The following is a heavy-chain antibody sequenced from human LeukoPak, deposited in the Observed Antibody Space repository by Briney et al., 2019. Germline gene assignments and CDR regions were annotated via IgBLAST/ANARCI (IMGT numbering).Heavy chain of an antibody. D-gene: IGHD3-22*01. CDR1: GFTFSSYW. CDR3: AKDDSSGYYAY. CDR2: INTDGSST. J-gene: IGHJ4*02. V-gene: IGHV3-74*01. Sequence: GGSLRLSCVVSGFTFSSYWMHWVRQAPGKGLVWVARINTDGSSTSYADSVKGRFTISRDNAKNTVYLQMNSLRAEDTAVYYCAKDDSSGYYAYWGQGTLVTVSS.